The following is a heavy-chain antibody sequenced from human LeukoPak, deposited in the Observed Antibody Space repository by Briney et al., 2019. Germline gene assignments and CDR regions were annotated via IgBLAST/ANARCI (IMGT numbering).Heavy chain of an antibody. Sequence: SETLSLTCTVSGGSISSYYWSWIRQPPGKGLEGIGYIYYSGSTNYNPPLNSRVTISVNTSKNQFSLKLSSVPAADTDVYYCARVFSYPLRAPFDPWGQGTLVTVSP. CDR1: GGSISSYY. CDR2: IYYSGST. D-gene: IGHD3-3*01. J-gene: IGHJ5*02. V-gene: IGHV4-59*01. CDR3: ARVFSYPLRAPFDP.